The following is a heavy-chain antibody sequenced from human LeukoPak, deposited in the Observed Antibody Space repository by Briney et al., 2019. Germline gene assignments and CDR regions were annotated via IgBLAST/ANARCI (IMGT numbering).Heavy chain of an antibody. Sequence: SETLSLTCTVSGGSISSYYWSWIRQPPGKGLEWTGYIYYSGSTNYNPSLKSRVTISVDTSKNQFSLKLSSVTAADTAVYYCARYYGGYPYYFDYWGQGTLVTVSS. CDR3: ARYYGGYPYYFDY. CDR2: IYYSGST. V-gene: IGHV4-59*01. CDR1: GGSISSYY. D-gene: IGHD5-12*01. J-gene: IGHJ4*02.